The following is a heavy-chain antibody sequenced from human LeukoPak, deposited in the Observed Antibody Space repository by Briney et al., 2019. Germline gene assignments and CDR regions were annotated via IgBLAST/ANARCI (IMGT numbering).Heavy chain of an antibody. J-gene: IGHJ4*02. CDR3: ARAPYYYDSSGYYYYFDY. CDR2: MNPNTGNT. D-gene: IGHD3-22*01. Sequence: GASVKVSCKASGYTFTSYDINWVRQATGQGLDWMGWMNPNTGNTGYAQKFQGRVTMTRNTSISTAYMELSSLRSEDTAVYSFARAPYYYDSSGYYYYFDYWGQGTLVTVSS. V-gene: IGHV1-8*01. CDR1: GYTFTSYD.